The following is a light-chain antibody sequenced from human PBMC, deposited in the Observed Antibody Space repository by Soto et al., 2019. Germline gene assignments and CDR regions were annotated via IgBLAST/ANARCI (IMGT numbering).Light chain of an antibody. CDR3: FSHRSGDSDV. Sequence: QSALTQPASVSGTPGQSITISCTGTSSDIGAYNYVSWYQQYPGKAPKLMIYGVTNRPSGVSNRFSGSKTGNTASLTISGLQAEDEADYYCFSHRSGDSDVFGTGTKVHRP. CDR1: SSDIGAYNY. J-gene: IGLJ1*01. CDR2: GVT. V-gene: IGLV2-14*01.